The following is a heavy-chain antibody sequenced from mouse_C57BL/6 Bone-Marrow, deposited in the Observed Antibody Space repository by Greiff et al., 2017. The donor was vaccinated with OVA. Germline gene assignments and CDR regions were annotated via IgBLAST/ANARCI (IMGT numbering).Heavy chain of an antibody. CDR2: IDPSDSYT. CDR1: GYTFTSYW. D-gene: IGHD1-1*01. Sequence: VQLQQPGAELVMPGASVKLSCKASGYTFTSYWMHWVKQRPGQGLEWIGEIDPSDSYTNYNQKFKGKSTLTVDESSSTAYMQLSSLTSEDSAVYYCARVGYYGSSLYFDYWGQGTTLTVSS. V-gene: IGHV1-69*01. CDR3: ARVGYYGSSLYFDY. J-gene: IGHJ2*01.